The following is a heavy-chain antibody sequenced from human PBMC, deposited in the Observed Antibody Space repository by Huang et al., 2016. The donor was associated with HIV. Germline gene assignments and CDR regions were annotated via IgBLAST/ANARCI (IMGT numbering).Heavy chain of an antibody. Sequence: QVQLVQSGAEVKKPGASVKVSCKASGYTFSSVGISWVRQAPGQGLEWVGWISVYNGNTKFAQNFQGRRTMTTDTSTSTAYMELRSLRSDDTAVYYCARGGGIQLWLLGYYYMDVWGNGTTVTVSS. CDR2: ISVYNGNT. V-gene: IGHV1-18*01. J-gene: IGHJ6*03. D-gene: IGHD5-18*01. CDR3: ARGGGIQLWLLGYYYMDV. CDR1: GYTFSSVG.